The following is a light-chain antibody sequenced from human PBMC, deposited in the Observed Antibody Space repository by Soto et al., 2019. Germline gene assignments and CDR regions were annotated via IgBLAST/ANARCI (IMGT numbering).Light chain of an antibody. CDR1: QSVSSSY. V-gene: IGKV3-20*01. CDR3: QQYGDSSWT. Sequence: EIVLTQSPGTLSSSPGERATLSCRASQSVSSSYLAWYQHKPGQAPRLLIYGSSSRATGIPDRFGGSGSGTDFTLTISRLEPEDFAVYYCQQYGDSSWTFGQGTKVEIK. CDR2: GSS. J-gene: IGKJ1*01.